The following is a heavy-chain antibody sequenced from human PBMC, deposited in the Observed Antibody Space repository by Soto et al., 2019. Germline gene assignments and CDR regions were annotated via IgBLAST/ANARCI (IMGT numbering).Heavy chain of an antibody. CDR1: GFSLRTTGVG. CDR3: AHTWGLPFDY. V-gene: IGHV2-5*01. CDR2: IYWNDDK. J-gene: IGHJ4*02. D-gene: IGHD3-16*01. Sequence: QITLKESGPTLVEPTQTLTLTCTYSGFSLRTTGVGVGWIRQPPGKALEWLGIIYWNDDKRYSPSLKNRFTLTSDISKSQVVLTMTNKDPVDTATYFCAHTWGLPFDYWGQGTLFIVSS.